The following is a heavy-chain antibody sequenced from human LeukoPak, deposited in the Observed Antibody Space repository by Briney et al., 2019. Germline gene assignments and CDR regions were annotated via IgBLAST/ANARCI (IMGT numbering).Heavy chain of an antibody. CDR1: RLSLSNFW. Sequence: AGGSLRLSCAASRLSLSNFWMHWVRQAPGKGLEWVAIISKDGNEIKYVDSVKGRFTLSRDNAKNSVYLQMNSLRTEDTALYYCVTDGDKWNDFEYWGQGTLVTVSS. CDR3: VTDGDKWNDFEY. D-gene: IGHD1-1*01. V-gene: IGHV3-7*01. J-gene: IGHJ4*02. CDR2: ISKDGNEI.